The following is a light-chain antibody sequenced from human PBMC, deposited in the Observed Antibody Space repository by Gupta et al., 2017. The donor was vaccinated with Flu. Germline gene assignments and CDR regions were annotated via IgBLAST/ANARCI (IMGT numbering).Light chain of an antibody. V-gene: IGLV1-44*01. J-gene: IGLJ3*02. CDR1: SSNIGSHI. CDR2: SDD. Sequence: QSVLTQPPSVSGAPGQRVTISCSGSSSNIGSHIVSWYQQLPGGAPRLLIYSDDQRSSGVPDRISGSKSDTSASLAISGLQAEDEADYFCAAWDDDLNGGVFGGGTKVTV. CDR3: AAWDDDLNGGV.